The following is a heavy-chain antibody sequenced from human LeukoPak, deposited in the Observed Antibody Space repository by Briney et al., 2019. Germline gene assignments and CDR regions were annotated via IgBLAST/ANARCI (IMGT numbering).Heavy chain of an antibody. Sequence: SETLSLTCTVSGGSISSYYWSWIRQPAGKGLEWIGRIYTSGSTNYNPSLKSRVTMSVDTSQNQFSLKLSSVTAADTAVYYCARDGSKDIVVVVAAIYFDLWGRGTLVTVSS. CDR3: ARDGSKDIVVVVAAIYFDL. CDR1: GGSISSYY. D-gene: IGHD2-15*01. V-gene: IGHV4-4*07. CDR2: IYTSGST. J-gene: IGHJ2*01.